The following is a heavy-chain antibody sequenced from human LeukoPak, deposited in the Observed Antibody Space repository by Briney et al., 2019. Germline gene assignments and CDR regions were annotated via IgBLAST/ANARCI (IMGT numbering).Heavy chain of an antibody. CDR1: GFTFSSSA. CDR3: ATRSNPPEYFQP. V-gene: IGHV3-23*01. J-gene: IGHJ1*01. Sequence: GGSLRLSCAASGFTFSSSAMSWVRQAPGKGLEWVSGIGSSGGSAYYADSVKGRFTISRDTSKNTLYLQMNSLRAEDTAVYYCATRSNPPEYFQPWGQGTPVTVSS. CDR2: IGSSGGSA. D-gene: IGHD2-2*01.